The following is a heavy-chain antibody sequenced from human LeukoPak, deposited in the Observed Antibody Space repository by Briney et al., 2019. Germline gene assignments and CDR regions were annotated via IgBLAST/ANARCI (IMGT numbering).Heavy chain of an antibody. CDR1: GFTFSSYG. Sequence: GRSLRLSCAASGFTFSSYGMHWVRQAPGKGLEWVAVISYDGSNKYYADSVKGRFTISRDNSKNTLYLQMNSLRAEDTAVYYCARGGRSRAFDPWGQGTLVTVSS. D-gene: IGHD3-16*01. CDR2: ISYDGSNK. V-gene: IGHV3-30*03. J-gene: IGHJ5*02. CDR3: ARGGRSRAFDP.